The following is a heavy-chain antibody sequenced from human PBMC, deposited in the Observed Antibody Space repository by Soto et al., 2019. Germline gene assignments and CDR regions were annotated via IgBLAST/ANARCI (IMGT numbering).Heavy chain of an antibody. J-gene: IGHJ2*01. CDR3: ARDHSGVARSYYYFVL. CDR1: GGSVSSGPYY. V-gene: IGHV4-61*01. D-gene: IGHD6-19*01. CDR2: IFYSGDT. Sequence: SETLSLTCTVSGGSVSSGPYYWNWIRQPPGKGLEWIGHIFYSGDTKYNPSLKNRVTISVDTSKSQFSLRLSSVTAADTAVYYCARDHSGVARSYYYFVLVDRGTLVAVSS.